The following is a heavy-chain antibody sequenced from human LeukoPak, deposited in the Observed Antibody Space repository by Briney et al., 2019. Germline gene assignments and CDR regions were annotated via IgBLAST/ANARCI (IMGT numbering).Heavy chain of an antibody. CDR2: INHSGST. CDR1: GGSFSGYY. D-gene: IGHD3-22*01. J-gene: IGHJ3*02. CDR3: ARVPHFYYYDSRWYAFDI. V-gene: IGHV4-34*01. Sequence: SETLSLTCAVYGGSFSGYYWSWIRQPPGKGLEWIGEINHSGSTNYNPSLKSRVTISVDTSKNQFSLKLSSVTAADTAVYYCARVPHFYYYDSRWYAFDIWGQGTMVTVSS.